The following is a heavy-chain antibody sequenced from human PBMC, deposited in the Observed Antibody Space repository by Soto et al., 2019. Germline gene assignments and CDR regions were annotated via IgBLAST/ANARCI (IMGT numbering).Heavy chain of an antibody. J-gene: IGHJ6*02. Sequence: EVQLLESGGGLVQPGGSLRLSCAASGFTFSSHAMSWVRQAPGKGLEWVSAISGSGGNTYYADSVKGRFTISRDNSKNTLYLQVNSLRAEDTAMYYCAKQLYFSCHYGMAVWGQGTTVTVSS. CDR3: AKQLYFSCHYGMAV. V-gene: IGHV3-23*01. D-gene: IGHD1-1*01. CDR2: ISGSGGNT. CDR1: GFTFSSHA.